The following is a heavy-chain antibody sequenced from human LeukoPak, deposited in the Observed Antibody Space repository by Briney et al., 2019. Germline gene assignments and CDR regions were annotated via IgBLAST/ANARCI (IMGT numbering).Heavy chain of an antibody. CDR1: GGSISSSSYY. D-gene: IGHD3-3*01. Sequence: SETMSLTCTVSGGSISSSSYYWCWIRQPPGKGLEWIGSIYYSGSTYYNPSLKSRVTISVDTSKNQFSLKLSSVTAADTAVYYCASLYFWGGYYAFDYWGQGTLVTVSS. V-gene: IGHV4-39*01. CDR2: IYYSGST. J-gene: IGHJ4*02. CDR3: ASLYFWGGYYAFDY.